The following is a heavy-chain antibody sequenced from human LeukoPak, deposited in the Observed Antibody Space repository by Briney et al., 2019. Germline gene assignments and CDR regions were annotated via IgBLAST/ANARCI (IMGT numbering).Heavy chain of an antibody. CDR3: ARGTWAGYYYDSSGYYYPGYFDY. J-gene: IGHJ4*02. CDR2: INHSGST. Sequence: SETLSLTCAVYGGSFSGYYWSLIRQPPGKGLEWIGEINHSGSTNYNPSLKSRVTISVDTSKNQFSLKLSSVTAADTAVYYCARGTWAGYYYDSSGYYYPGYFDYWGQGTLVTVSS. D-gene: IGHD3-22*01. V-gene: IGHV4-34*01. CDR1: GGSFSGYY.